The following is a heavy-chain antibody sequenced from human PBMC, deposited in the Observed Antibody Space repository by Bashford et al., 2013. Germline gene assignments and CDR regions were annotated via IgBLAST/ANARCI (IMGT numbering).Heavy chain of an antibody. V-gene: IGHV4-4*07. CDR2: IYTSGST. CDR1: GGSISSYY. Sequence: SETLSLTCTISGGSISSYYWSWIRQPAGKGLEWIGRIYTSGSTNYNPSLKSRVTMSVDTSKNQFSLKLSSVTAADTAVYYCARVGRVTGDIDYWGQGTLVTVSS. J-gene: IGHJ4*02. CDR3: ARVGRVTGDIDY. D-gene: IGHD7-27*01.